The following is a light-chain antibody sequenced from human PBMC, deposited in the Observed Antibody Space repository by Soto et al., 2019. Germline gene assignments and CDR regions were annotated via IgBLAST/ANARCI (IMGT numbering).Light chain of an antibody. Sequence: DIQMTQSPSTLSASVGDRVTITCRASQSIGSWLAWYQQKPGKAPRLLIYDASSLESGVPSRFSGSGSGTDFTLTISCLQSEDFATYYCQQYYSYPPITFGQGTRLE. J-gene: IGKJ5*01. CDR3: QQYYSYPPIT. CDR2: DAS. V-gene: IGKV1-5*01. CDR1: QSIGSW.